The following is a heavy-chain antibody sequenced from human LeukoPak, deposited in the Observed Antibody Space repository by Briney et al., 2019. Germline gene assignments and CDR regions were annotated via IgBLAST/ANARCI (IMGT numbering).Heavy chain of an antibody. CDR2: IGGGPV. Sequence: GGSLRLSCAASGFTFSSYAMSWVRQPPGKGLEWVSTIGGGPVYYADSVKGRFTISRDDSKNTLYLQMDSLRPEDTAVYYCARIGDGYGDYFDYWGQGTLVAVSS. J-gene: IGHJ4*02. D-gene: IGHD5-24*01. CDR1: GFTFSSYA. CDR3: ARIGDGYGDYFDY. V-gene: IGHV3-23*01.